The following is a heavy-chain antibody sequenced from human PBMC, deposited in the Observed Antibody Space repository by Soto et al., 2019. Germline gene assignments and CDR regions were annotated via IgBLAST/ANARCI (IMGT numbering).Heavy chain of an antibody. V-gene: IGHV4-39*01. D-gene: IGHD4-17*01. CDR3: GSQRTTVPTQAYFDY. CDR1: GGSVTNSSYY. CDR2: VYYRGRS. Sequence: SETLSLTCTVSGGSVTNSSYYWGWIRQSPGKGLEWIGSVYYRGRSYSKSSVKSRVTISVDTSKNRFSLSLNSVAASDTAVYFCGSQRTTVPTQAYFDYWGPGALVTVSS. J-gene: IGHJ4*02.